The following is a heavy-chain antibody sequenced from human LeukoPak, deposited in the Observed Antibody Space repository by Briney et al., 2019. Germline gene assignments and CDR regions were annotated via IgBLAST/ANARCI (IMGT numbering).Heavy chain of an antibody. D-gene: IGHD6-19*01. J-gene: IGHJ4*02. V-gene: IGHV1-18*01. Sequence: ASVKVSCKASGYTFTSYGISWVRQAPGQGLEWMGWISAYNDNTNYAQKLQGRVTMTTDTSTSTAYMELRSLRSDDTAVYYCARVNSGGPIFDYWGQGTLVTVSS. CDR3: ARVNSGGPIFDY. CDR2: ISAYNDNT. CDR1: GYTFTSYG.